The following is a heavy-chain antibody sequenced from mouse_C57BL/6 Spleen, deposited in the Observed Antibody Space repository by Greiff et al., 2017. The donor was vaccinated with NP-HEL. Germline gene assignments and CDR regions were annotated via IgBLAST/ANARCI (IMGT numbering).Heavy chain of an antibody. V-gene: IGHV1-64*01. Sequence: QVQLQQPGAELVKPGASVKLSCKASGYTFTSYWMHWVKQRPGQGLEWIGMIHPNSGSTNYNEKFKSKATLTVDKSSSTAYMQLSSLTSEDSAVYYCATIYYGKAGDYWGQGTTLTVSS. CDR1: GYTFTSYW. D-gene: IGHD2-1*01. CDR3: ATIYYGKAGDY. CDR2: IHPNSGST. J-gene: IGHJ2*01.